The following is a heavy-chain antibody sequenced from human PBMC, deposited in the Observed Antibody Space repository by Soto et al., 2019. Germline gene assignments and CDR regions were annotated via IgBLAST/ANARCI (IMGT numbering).Heavy chain of an antibody. CDR3: ARYGGSYLFDF. D-gene: IGHD1-26*01. CDR2: IYGGDSDT. J-gene: IGHJ4*02. CDR1: GYTFTNYW. Sequence: GESLKISCKGSGYTFTNYWIGWVRQKPGKGLEWMGIIYGGDSDTTYSQSFQGQVTISADKSTNTAYLQWSSLKASDTAIYYCARYGGSYLFDFWGQGTLVTVSS. V-gene: IGHV5-51*01.